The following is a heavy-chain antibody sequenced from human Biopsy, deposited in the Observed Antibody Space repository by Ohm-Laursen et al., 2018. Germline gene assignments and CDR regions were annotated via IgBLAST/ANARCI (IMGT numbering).Heavy chain of an antibody. Sequence: ETLSLTCAASVYSVSSYDMNWVRQAPGKGLEWISYISETSSHIYDADSVRGRFTVARDIAKNSLYLQLNSLRVEDTAVYYCARDSSRRAREGGMDVWGQGTTVTVSS. CDR1: VYSVSSYD. J-gene: IGHJ6*02. CDR2: ISETSSHI. CDR3: ARDSSRRAREGGMDV. D-gene: IGHD6-6*01. V-gene: IGHV3-21*01.